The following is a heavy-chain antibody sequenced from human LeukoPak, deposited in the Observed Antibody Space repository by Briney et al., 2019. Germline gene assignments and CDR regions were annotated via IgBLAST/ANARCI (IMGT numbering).Heavy chain of an antibody. Sequence: GGSLRLSCAASGFTVSSNYMSWVRQAPGKGLEWVSVIYSGGSTYYADSVKGRFTISRDNSKNSLYLQMNSLRAEDTAVYYCARDLYRFGELYYWGQGTLVTVSS. J-gene: IGHJ4*02. CDR1: GFTVSSNY. CDR3: ARDLYRFGELYY. CDR2: IYSGGST. V-gene: IGHV3-66*01. D-gene: IGHD3-10*01.